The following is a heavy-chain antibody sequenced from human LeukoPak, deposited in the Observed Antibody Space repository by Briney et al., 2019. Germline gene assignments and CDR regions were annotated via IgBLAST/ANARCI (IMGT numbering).Heavy chain of an antibody. CDR1: GSAISSDY. CDR3: ARGGRDSSSSGVSGYYYYYYMDV. Sequence: AGTLALTRTDSGSAISSDYWSWFRQPPGKGQEWIGYIYYSGSTNYNPSLKSRVTISVDTSKNQFSLKLSSVTAADTAVYYCARGGRDSSSSGVSGYYYYYYMDVWGKGTTVTVSS. J-gene: IGHJ6*03. V-gene: IGHV4-59*08. CDR2: IYYSGST. D-gene: IGHD6-6*01.